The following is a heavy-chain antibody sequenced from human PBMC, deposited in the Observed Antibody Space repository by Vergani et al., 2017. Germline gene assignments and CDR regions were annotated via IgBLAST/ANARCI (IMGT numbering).Heavy chain of an antibody. Sequence: QLQLQESGPGLVKPSETLSLTCTVSGGSISSSSYYWGWIRQPPGKGLEWIGSIYYSGSTYYNPSLKSRVTISVDTSKNQFSLKLSSVTAADTAVYYCARHLDYYDSSGYXLDYWGQGTLVTVSS. V-gene: IGHV4-39*01. J-gene: IGHJ4*02. CDR3: ARHLDYYDSSGYXLDY. CDR2: IYYSGST. D-gene: IGHD3-22*01. CDR1: GGSISSSSYY.